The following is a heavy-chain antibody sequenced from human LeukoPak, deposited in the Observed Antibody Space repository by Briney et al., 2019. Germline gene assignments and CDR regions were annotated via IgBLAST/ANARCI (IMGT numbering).Heavy chain of an antibody. CDR1: GFTFSSYA. CDR2: ISGSGGST. CDR3: ATGIAVATP. Sequence: GGSLRLSCATSGFTFSSYAMSWVRQAPGKGLEWVSAISGSGGSTYYANSVKGRFTISRDTSKNTLYLQMNSLRAEDTAVYYCATGIAVATPWGQGTLVTVSS. J-gene: IGHJ5*02. D-gene: IGHD6-19*01. V-gene: IGHV3-23*01.